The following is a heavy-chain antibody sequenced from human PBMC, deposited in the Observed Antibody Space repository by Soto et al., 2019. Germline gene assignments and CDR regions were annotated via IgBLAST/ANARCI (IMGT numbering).Heavy chain of an antibody. Sequence: QSLSLTRALYGDGVSSNSAAGNWIRLSPSRGLEWLARTYYRSRWYNDYAVSVRSRITVNPDTSKNQFSLQLTSVTPEDTAVYYCAGTTSHQWYYMDVWGKGTTVTVSS. CDR3: AGTTSHQWYYMDV. V-gene: IGHV6-1*01. CDR2: TYYRSRWYN. CDR1: GDGVSSNSAA. J-gene: IGHJ6*03. D-gene: IGHD1-7*01.